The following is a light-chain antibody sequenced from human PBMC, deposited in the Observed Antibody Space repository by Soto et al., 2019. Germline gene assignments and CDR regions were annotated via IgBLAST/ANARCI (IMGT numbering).Light chain of an antibody. J-gene: IGKJ4*01. Sequence: DIVMTQSPDSLAVSLGERATINCKSSQSVLYSSNNKNYLAWYQQKPGQPPKLLIYWASTRESGVPDRFSGSGSATDFTITISSLQAEDVAVYYCQHYYSTPPTFGGGTKVEIK. CDR2: WAS. CDR1: QSVLYSSNNKNY. V-gene: IGKV4-1*01. CDR3: QHYYSTPPT.